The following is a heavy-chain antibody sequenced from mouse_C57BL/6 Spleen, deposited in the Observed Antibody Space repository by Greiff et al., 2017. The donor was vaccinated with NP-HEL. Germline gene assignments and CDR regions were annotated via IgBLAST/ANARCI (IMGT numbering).Heavy chain of an antibody. CDR3: ARNGYPAWCAY. CDR1: GFTFSDYG. V-gene: IGHV5-17*01. Sequence: DVQLVESGGGLVKPGGSLKLSCAASGFTFSDYGMHWVRQAPEKGLEWVAYISSGSSTIYYADTVKGRFTISRDNAKNTLFLQMTSLRSEDTAMYYCARNGYPAWCAYWGQGTLVTVSA. J-gene: IGHJ3*01. CDR2: ISSGSSTI. D-gene: IGHD2-2*01.